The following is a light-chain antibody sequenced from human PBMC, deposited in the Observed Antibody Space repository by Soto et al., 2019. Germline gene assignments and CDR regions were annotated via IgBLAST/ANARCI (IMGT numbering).Light chain of an antibody. CDR1: QSISAT. Sequence: DIQMTQSPSTLSASVGDRVTITCRASQSISATLAWYQQKPGKAPKLLIYDASSLERGVPSRFSGSGSGTEFSLTISSLQPDDFATYYCQQYETYSRTFGQGTKVEIK. CDR3: QQYETYSRT. CDR2: DAS. V-gene: IGKV1-5*01. J-gene: IGKJ1*01.